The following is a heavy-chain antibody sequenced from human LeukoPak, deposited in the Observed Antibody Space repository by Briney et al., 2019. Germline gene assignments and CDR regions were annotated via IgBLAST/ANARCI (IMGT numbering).Heavy chain of an antibody. Sequence: PSETLSLTCTVSGGSISSSSYYWGWIRQPPGKGLEWIGSIYYSGSTYYNPSLYSRVTISVDTSKNQFSLKLSSVTAADTAVYYCARLSGGTQWLAPFDYWGQGTLVTVSS. J-gene: IGHJ4*02. V-gene: IGHV4-39*01. CDR2: IYYSGST. D-gene: IGHD6-19*01. CDR1: GGSISSSSYY. CDR3: ARLSGGTQWLAPFDY.